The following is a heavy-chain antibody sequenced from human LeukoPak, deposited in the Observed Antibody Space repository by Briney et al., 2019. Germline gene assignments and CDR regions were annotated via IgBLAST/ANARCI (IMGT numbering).Heavy chain of an antibody. J-gene: IGHJ4*02. CDR1: GGSISSYY. D-gene: IGHD4-17*01. CDR3: ARLRLPYGDRELDY. V-gene: IGHV4-59*08. Sequence: SETLSLTCTVSGGSISSYYWSWIRQPPGKGLEWIGYIYYSGSTNYNPSLKSRVTISVDTSKNQFSLKLSSVTAADTAVYYFARLRLPYGDRELDYWGQGTLVTVSS. CDR2: IYYSGST.